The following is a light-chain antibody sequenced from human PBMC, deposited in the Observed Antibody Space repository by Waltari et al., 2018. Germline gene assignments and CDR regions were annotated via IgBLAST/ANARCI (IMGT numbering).Light chain of an antibody. V-gene: IGLV2-14*03. CDR3: SSQTLDGLVL. Sequence: QSALTQPASVSGSPGQSITIPCSVVGSAVGASDSVSWHQHHPGKAPQVIIYDVTNRPSGVSDRFSASKSANTASLTISRLQPEDEADYYCSSQTLDGLVLFGGGTRLTVL. J-gene: IGLJ2*01. CDR2: DVT. CDR1: GSAVGASDS.